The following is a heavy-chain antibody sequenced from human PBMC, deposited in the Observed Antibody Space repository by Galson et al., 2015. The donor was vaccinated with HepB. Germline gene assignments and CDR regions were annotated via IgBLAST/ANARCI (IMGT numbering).Heavy chain of an antibody. CDR1: KFTFSNYW. D-gene: IGHD3-22*01. CDR2: IKADESER. V-gene: IGHV3-7*01. CDR3: ARVVGGDYYDSSGYYYFEDAFDY. J-gene: IGHJ4*02. Sequence: SLRLSCAASKFTFSNYWMTWVRQAPGKGLEWVANIKADESERYYVDSVKGRFTISRDNSKNTLYLQMNSLRAEDTAVYYCARVVGGDYYDSSGYYYFEDAFDYWGQGTLVTVSS.